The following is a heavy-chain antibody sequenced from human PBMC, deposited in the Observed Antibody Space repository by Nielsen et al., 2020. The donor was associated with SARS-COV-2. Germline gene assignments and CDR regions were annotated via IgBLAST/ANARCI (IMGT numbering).Heavy chain of an antibody. CDR2: INHSGST. V-gene: IGHV4-34*01. J-gene: IGHJ6*03. D-gene: IGHD5-18*01. CDR3: ASRAEGLELWRRYFYYMDV. Sequence: SETLSLTCTVYGGSFSGYYWSWIRQSPGKGLEWIGEINHSGSTNYNPSLRGRVTISIDTSKNQFSLNLSSVTAADMAVYYCASRAEGLELWRRYFYYMDVWGKGTTVTVSS. CDR1: GGSFSGYY.